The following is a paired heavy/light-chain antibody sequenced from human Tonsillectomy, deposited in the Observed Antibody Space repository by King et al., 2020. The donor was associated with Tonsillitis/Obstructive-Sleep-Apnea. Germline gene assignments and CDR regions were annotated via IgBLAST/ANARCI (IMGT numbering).Light chain of an antibody. J-gene: IGLJ1*01. CDR1: SSNIGAGYD. V-gene: IGLV1-40*01. CDR2: DNN. Sequence: QSVLTQPPSVSGAPGQRVTISCTGSSSNIGAGYDVHWYQQVPGTAPKLLIYDNNIRPSGVPARFSGSKSGTSASLAITGLRAEDEADYYCQSYDSSFPVFGTGTKVTVL. CDR3: QSYDSSFPV.
Heavy chain of an antibody. CDR1: GFSFGDFA. CDR3: TRESMRAPYGMDV. Sequence: EVQLVESGGGLVQPGRSLKLSCTASGFSFGDFAVSWVRQAPGKGLEWVSFIRRKPYGGTIEYAASVKGRFSISRDDSKSIAYLQMNSLKTEDTAVYYCTRESMRAPYGMDVWGQGTTVTVSS. CDR2: IRRKPYGGTI. V-gene: IGHV3-49*04. D-gene: IGHD3-22*01. J-gene: IGHJ6*02.